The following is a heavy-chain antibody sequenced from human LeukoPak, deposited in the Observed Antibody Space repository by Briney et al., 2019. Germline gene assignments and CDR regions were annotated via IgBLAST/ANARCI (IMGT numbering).Heavy chain of an antibody. CDR3: ARDGGSWLVKCSSTSCFGAVNWFDP. D-gene: IGHD2-2*01. Sequence: ASVKVSCKASGYTFTSYGISWVRQAPGQGLEWMGGIIPIFGTANYAQKFQGRVTITADESTSTAYMELSSLRSEDTAVYYCARDGGSWLVKCSSTSCFGAVNWFDPWGQGTLVTVSS. J-gene: IGHJ5*02. V-gene: IGHV1-69*13. CDR1: GYTFTSYG. CDR2: IIPIFGTA.